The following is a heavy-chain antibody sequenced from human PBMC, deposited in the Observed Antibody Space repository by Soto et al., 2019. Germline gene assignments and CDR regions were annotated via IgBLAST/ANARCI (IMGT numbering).Heavy chain of an antibody. D-gene: IGHD4-17*01. CDR1: GYTFTSYG. V-gene: IGHV1-18*01. Sequence: ASVDVSCKASGYTFTSYGISWVRQAPGQGLEWMGCISAYNGNTNYAQKLQGRVNMTTETSTSTAYMELRSLRSDDTAVYYCAREERTTDLYGYWGQGTLVTV. CDR3: AREERTTDLYGY. J-gene: IGHJ4*02. CDR2: ISAYNGNT.